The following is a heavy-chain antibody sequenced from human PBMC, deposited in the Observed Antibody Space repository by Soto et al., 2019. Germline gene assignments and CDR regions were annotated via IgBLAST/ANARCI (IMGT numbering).Heavy chain of an antibody. CDR3: ARPMAGDWFDP. V-gene: IGHV3-7*02. Sequence: PGGSLRLSCAASGFTFSSYWMSWVRQAPGKGLEWVANIKQDGRERYYVDSVKGRFTISRDNSKNTLSLQMNSLRAEDTAVYYCARPMAGDWFDPWGQGTLVTVSS. D-gene: IGHD6-19*01. CDR2: IKQDGRER. CDR1: GFTFSSYW. J-gene: IGHJ5*02.